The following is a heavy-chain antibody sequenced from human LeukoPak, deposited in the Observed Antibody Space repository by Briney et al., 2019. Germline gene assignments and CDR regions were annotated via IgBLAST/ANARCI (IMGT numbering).Heavy chain of an antibody. Sequence: PSDTLSLTCTVSGGSIRSFYWSWIRQPPGKGLEWIGYTFYSGSTTYNPSLKSRVTMSVDTSKSQFSLRLSSVTAADTAVYYCARRVDSSGYSFDYWGQGTLVTVSS. CDR2: TFYSGST. V-gene: IGHV4-59*07. CDR1: GGSIRSFY. D-gene: IGHD3-22*01. J-gene: IGHJ4*02. CDR3: ARRVDSSGYSFDY.